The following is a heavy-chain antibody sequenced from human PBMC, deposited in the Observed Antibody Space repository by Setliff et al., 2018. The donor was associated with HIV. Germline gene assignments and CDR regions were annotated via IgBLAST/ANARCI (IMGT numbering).Heavy chain of an antibody. Sequence: NPSETLSLTCTVSGGSISGHYWSWIRQAPGKGLEWIGSIYHSGNTYYNPSLKSRVSISVDTSKRQFSLKLTSVTAGDSALYYCARRRGQKATGWYYFDFWGQGALVTVSS. J-gene: IGHJ4*02. D-gene: IGHD6-19*01. CDR3: ARRRGQKATGWYYFDF. V-gene: IGHV4-59*05. CDR2: IYHSGNT. CDR1: GGSISGHY.